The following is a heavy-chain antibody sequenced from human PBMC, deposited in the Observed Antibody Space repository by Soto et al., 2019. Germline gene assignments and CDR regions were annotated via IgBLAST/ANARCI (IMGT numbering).Heavy chain of an antibody. J-gene: IGHJ6*02. Sequence: SETLSLTCTVSGGSVSSGSYYWSWIRQPPGKGLEWIGYIYYSGSTNYNPSLKSRVTISVDTSKNQFSLKLSSVTAADTAVYYCARDALHYYYGMDVWGQGTTVTVSS. V-gene: IGHV4-61*01. CDR2: IYYSGST. CDR1: GGSVSSGSYY. CDR3: ARDALHYYYGMDV.